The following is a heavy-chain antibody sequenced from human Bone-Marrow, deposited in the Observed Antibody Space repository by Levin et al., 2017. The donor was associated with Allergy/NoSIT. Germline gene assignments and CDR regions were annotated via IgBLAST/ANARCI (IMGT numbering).Heavy chain of an antibody. D-gene: IGHD2-2*01. Sequence: GASVKVSCKASGYTFTNYAIHWVRRAPGQRFEWMGWISAGSGDTKYSQKFQGRVTFSTDSSATTASMELSNVRSEDTAVYYCARVILVPAALGALDVWGQGTTVTVSS. J-gene: IGHJ6*02. CDR2: ISAGSGDT. CDR1: GYTFTNYA. CDR3: ARVILVPAALGALDV. V-gene: IGHV1-3*01.